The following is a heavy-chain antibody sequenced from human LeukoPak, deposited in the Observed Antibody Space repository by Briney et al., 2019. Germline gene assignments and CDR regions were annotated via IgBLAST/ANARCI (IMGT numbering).Heavy chain of an antibody. D-gene: IGHD2-2*02. V-gene: IGHV1-46*01. CDR3: ASVVPAAIEAYYYGMDV. Sequence: ASVKVSCKASGYTFTSYYMHWVRQAPGQGLEWMGIINPSGGSTSYAQKFQGRVTMTRDTSTSTVYMELSSLRSEDTAVYYCASVVPAAIEAYYYGMDVWGQGTTVTVSS. J-gene: IGHJ6*02. CDR2: INPSGGST. CDR1: GYTFTSYY.